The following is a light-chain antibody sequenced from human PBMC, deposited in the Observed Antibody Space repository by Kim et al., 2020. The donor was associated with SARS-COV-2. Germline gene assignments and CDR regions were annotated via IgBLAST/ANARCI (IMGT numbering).Light chain of an antibody. Sequence: DIQMTQSPSSLAASVGDRVTIACRASQSINTHLNWYQQKPGKAPKILIYAASTLQSGVPSRFSGSGSGTDFTLTISSLQPEDFATYYCQQSHTAPLLTFGGGTKLEI. CDR2: AAS. J-gene: IGKJ4*01. CDR1: QSINTH. CDR3: QQSHTAPLLT. V-gene: IGKV1-39*01.